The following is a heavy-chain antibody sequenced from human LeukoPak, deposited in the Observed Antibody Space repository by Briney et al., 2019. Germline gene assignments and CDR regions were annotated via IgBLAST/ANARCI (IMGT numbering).Heavy chain of an antibody. J-gene: IGHJ3*02. D-gene: IGHD6-13*01. V-gene: IGHV3-23*01. CDR2: ISGSGGST. Sequence: PGGSLRLSCAASGFTVSSNYMSWVRQAPGKGLEWVSAISGSGGSTYYADSVKGRFTISRDNSKNTLYLQMNSLRAEDTAVYYCARVGKQQLPRGDAFDIWGQGTMVTVSS. CDR1: GFTVSSNY. CDR3: ARVGKQQLPRGDAFDI.